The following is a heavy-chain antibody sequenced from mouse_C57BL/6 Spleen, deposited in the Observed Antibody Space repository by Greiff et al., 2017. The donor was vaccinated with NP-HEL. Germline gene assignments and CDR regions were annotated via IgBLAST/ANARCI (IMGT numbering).Heavy chain of an antibody. J-gene: IGHJ3*01. CDR3: ARPHYYGSSLAWFAC. V-gene: IGHV1-26*01. D-gene: IGHD1-1*01. CDR1: GYTFTDYY. CDR2: INPNNGGT. Sequence: VQLQQSGPELVKPGASVKISCKASGYTFTDYYMNWVKQSHGKSLEWIGDINPNNGGTSYNQKFKGKATLTVDKSSSTAYMELRSLTSEDSAVYYCARPHYYGSSLAWFACWGQGTLVTVSA.